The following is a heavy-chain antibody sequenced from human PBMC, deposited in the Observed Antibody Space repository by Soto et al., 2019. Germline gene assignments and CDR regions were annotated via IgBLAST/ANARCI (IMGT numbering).Heavy chain of an antibody. Sequence: LTCTVSGGSVSSYWWSWIRRPPGKGLEWIGYIYYTGSTNYNPSLKSRVTISLDTSKSQFSLKLSSVTAADTAVYYCARGPGASGSYHYYFDYWGQGTLVTVSS. CDR3: ARGPGASGSYHYYFDY. CDR2: IYYTGST. J-gene: IGHJ4*02. V-gene: IGHV4-59*02. D-gene: IGHD3-10*01. CDR1: GGSVSSYW.